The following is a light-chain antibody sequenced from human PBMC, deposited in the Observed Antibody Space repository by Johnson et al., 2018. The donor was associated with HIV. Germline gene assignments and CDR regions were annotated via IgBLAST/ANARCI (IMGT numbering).Light chain of an antibody. V-gene: IGLV1-51*02. CDR3: GTWHNSLSTGGV. CDR1: NSNIGNNY. Sequence: QSVLTQPPSVSAAPGQKVSISCSGSNSNIGNNYVSWYQQLPGTAPKLLIYENNQRPSGIPDRFSGSKSGTSATLGITGLQTGDEADYYCGTWHNSLSTGGVFGTGTKVTVL. J-gene: IGLJ1*01. CDR2: ENN.